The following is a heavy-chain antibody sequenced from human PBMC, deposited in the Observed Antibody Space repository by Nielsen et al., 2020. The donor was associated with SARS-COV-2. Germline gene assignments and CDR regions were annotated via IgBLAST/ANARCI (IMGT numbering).Heavy chain of an antibody. CDR3: ARNLIAVAAPDY. V-gene: IGHV1-18*01. J-gene: IGHJ4*02. D-gene: IGHD6-19*01. Sequence: ASVKVSCKASGGTFSSYAISWVRQAPGQGLEWMGWISAYNGNTNYAQKLQGRVTMTTDTSTSTAYMELRSLRSDDTAVYYCARNLIAVAAPDYWGQGTLVTVSS. CDR1: GGTFSSYA. CDR2: ISAYNGNT.